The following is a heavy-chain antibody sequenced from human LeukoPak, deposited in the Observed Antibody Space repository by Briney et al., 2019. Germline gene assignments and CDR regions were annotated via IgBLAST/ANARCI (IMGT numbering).Heavy chain of an antibody. CDR3: ARTIFSGSYGYYYYYMDV. D-gene: IGHD1-26*01. CDR1: DVSIFRSNW. J-gene: IGHJ6*03. CDR2: ISPSGST. Sequence: SETLSLTCAVSDVSIFRSNWWSWVRQPPGKGLEWIGQISPSGSTNYNPSLKSRVTMSVDTSKNQFSLKLSSVTAADTAVYYCARTIFSGSYGYYYYYMDVWGKGTTVTISS. V-gene: IGHV4-4*02.